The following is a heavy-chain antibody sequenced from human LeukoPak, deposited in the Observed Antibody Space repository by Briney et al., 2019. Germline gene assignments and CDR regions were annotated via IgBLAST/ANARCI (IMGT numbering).Heavy chain of an antibody. D-gene: IGHD3-10*01. V-gene: IGHV4-61*10. J-gene: IGHJ3*02. CDR3: ASFGVIIKDAFDI. CDR1: GGSISSGSYY. Sequence: SETLSLTCTVSGGSISSGSYYWSWIRLPAGKGLEWIGYIYYSGSTNYNPSLKSRVTISVDTSKNQFSLKLSSVTAADTAVYYCASFGVIIKDAFDIWGQGTMVTVSS. CDR2: IYYSGST.